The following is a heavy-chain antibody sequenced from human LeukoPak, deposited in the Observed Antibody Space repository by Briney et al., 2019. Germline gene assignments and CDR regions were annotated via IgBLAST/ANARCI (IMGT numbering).Heavy chain of an antibody. CDR3: ATGDGGNYAY. V-gene: IGHV1-18*01. CDR2: ISAFNGNT. J-gene: IGHJ4*02. CDR1: GYTFTTYG. D-gene: IGHD4-23*01. Sequence: ASVKVSCKASGYTFTTYGISWVRQAPGQGLEWMGWISAFNGNTNYAQNLQGRVTMTEDTSTDTAYMELSSLRSEDTAVYYCATGDGGNYAYWGQGTLVTVSS.